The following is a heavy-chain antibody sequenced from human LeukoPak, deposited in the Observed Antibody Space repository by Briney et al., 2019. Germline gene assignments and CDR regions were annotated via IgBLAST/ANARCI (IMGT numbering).Heavy chain of an antibody. CDR2: IYSGGST. D-gene: IGHD6-19*01. CDR3: AKVGRRSSGWYYFDY. CDR1: GFTVSSNY. Sequence: GGSLRLSCAASGFTVSSNYMSWVRQAPGKGLEWVSVIYSGGSTYYADSVKGRFTISRDNSKNTLYLQMNSLRAEDTAVYYCAKVGRRSSGWYYFDYWGQGTLVTVSS. V-gene: IGHV3-53*05. J-gene: IGHJ4*02.